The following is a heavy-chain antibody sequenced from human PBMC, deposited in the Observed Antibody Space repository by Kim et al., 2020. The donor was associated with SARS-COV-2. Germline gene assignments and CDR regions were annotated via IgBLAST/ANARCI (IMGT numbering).Heavy chain of an antibody. CDR2: ISSSSSTI. J-gene: IGHJ6*02. D-gene: IGHD3-9*01. Sequence: GGSLRLSCAASGFTFSSYSMNWVRQAPGKGLEWVSYISSSSSTIYYADSVKGRFTISRDNAKNSLYLQMNSLRDEDTAVYYCASDGDFDWLLYKYYYGMDVWGRGTTVPVSS. CDR1: GFTFSSYS. V-gene: IGHV3-48*02. CDR3: ASDGDFDWLLYKYYYGMDV.